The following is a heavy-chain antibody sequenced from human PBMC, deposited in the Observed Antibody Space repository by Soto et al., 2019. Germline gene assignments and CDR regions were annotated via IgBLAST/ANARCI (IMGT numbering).Heavy chain of an antibody. J-gene: IGHJ6*02. CDR3: ARDLWGYCGVDCYPLDV. CDR2: LYNTGST. V-gene: IGHV4-59*01. Sequence: LTGAGSGGTMSRSYCGSFQPKQGKGLEWIGYLYNTGSTIYNPSLKSRVTISVDTSKNQFSLKMNSVTAADTAVYYCARDLWGYCGVDCYPLDVWGQGTTVTVSS. CDR1: GGTMSRSY. D-gene: IGHD2-21*02.